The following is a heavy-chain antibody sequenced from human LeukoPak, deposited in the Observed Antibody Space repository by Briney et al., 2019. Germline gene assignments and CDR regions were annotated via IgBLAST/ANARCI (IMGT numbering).Heavy chain of an antibody. CDR1: GFTFSSYR. D-gene: IGHD5-12*01. V-gene: IGHV3-7*01. J-gene: IGHJ4*02. CDR2: IKQDGGDI. Sequence: GGSLRLSCAASGFTFSSYRMSWVRQAPGKGLEWVANIKQDGGDIYYVDSVKGRFTISRDNAKNSLYLQMNSLRAEDTAVYYCARGYSGYDQRRGTYYFDWWGQGTLVTVSS. CDR3: ARGYSGYDQRRGTYYFDW.